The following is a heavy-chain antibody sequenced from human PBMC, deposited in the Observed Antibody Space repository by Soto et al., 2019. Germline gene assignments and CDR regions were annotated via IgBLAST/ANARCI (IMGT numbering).Heavy chain of an antibody. D-gene: IGHD3-22*01. V-gene: IGHV4-30-4*01. J-gene: IGHJ4*02. CDR1: GGSISTADYY. CDR3: VSDYDSGGYIGY. CDR2: IYYRGST. Sequence: SETLSLTCNVSGGSISTADYYWSWIRQPPGKGLEWIGYIYYRGSTYYNPSLESRVAISIDTSKNQFSLNLTSVTAADTAVYFCVSDYDSGGYIGYWGQGTLVTVSS.